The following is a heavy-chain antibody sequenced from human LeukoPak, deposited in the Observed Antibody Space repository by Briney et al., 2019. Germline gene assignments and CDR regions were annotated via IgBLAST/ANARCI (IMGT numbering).Heavy chain of an antibody. V-gene: IGHV1-2*02. D-gene: IGHD1-1*01. CDR3: ARSPTGWNDY. CDR2: TNPNSGGT. CDR1: GYTFTGYY. J-gene: IGHJ4*02. Sequence: ASVNVSCKASGYTFTGYYMHWVRQAPGQGLEWMGWTNPNSGGTNYAQKFQGRVTMTRDTSISTAYMELSSLRSEDTAVYYCARSPTGWNDYWGQGTLVTVSS.